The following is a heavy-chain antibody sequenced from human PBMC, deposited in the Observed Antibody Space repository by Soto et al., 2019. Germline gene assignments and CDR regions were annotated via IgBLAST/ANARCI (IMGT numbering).Heavy chain of an antibody. J-gene: IGHJ6*02. V-gene: IGHV1-8*01. CDR1: GYTFTSYD. Sequence: QVQLVQSGAEVKKPGASVKVSCKASGYTFTSYDINWVRQATGQGLEWMGWMNPNSGNTGYAQKFQGRVTMPRNTSISTAYMELSSMRSEDAAVYYCARKGGRLQPHRARPDPIYYYYGMDVWGQGTTVTVSS. CDR3: ARKGGRLQPHRARPDPIYYYYGMDV. D-gene: IGHD4-4*01. CDR2: MNPNSGNT.